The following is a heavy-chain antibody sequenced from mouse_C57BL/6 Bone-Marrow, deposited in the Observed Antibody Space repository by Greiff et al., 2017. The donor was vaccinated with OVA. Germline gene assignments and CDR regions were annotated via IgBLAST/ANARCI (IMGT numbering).Heavy chain of an antibody. Sequence: VQLQQSGPELVKPGASVKISYKASGYTFTDYYMNWVKQSHGKSLEWIGDINPNNGGTSYNQKFKGKATLTVDKSSSTAYMELRSLTSEDSAVDYCARNYGYDFSYWGQGTTLTVSS. CDR2: INPNNGGT. D-gene: IGHD2-2*01. J-gene: IGHJ2*01. V-gene: IGHV1-26*01. CDR3: ARNYGYDFSY. CDR1: GYTFTDYY.